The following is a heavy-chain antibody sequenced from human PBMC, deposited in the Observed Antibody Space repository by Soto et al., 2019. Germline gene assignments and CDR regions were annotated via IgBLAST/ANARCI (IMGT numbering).Heavy chain of an antibody. D-gene: IGHD2-15*01. J-gene: IGHJ4*02. Sequence: GGSLRLSCAASGFTFSSYAMSWVRQAPGKGLEWVSAISGSGGSTYYADSVKGRFTISRDNSKNTLYLQMNSLRAEDTAVYYWAKDSKTRGHCSGGSCRHLPPPRYSYGSDYWGQGTLVTVSS. V-gene: IGHV3-23*01. CDR3: AKDSKTRGHCSGGSCRHLPPPRYSYGSDY. CDR1: GFTFSSYA. CDR2: ISGSGGST.